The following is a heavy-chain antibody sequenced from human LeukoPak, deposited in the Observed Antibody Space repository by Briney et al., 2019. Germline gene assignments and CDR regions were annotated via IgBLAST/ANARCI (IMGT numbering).Heavy chain of an antibody. V-gene: IGHV4-30-2*01. D-gene: IGHD2-21*02. Sequence: PSETLSLTCAVSGGSISSGGYSWSWIRQPPGKGLEWIGYIYHSGSTYYNPSLKSRVTISVDRSKNQFSLKLSSATAADTAVYYCARAVVTAINWFDPWGQGTLVTVSS. CDR1: GGSISSGGYS. CDR3: ARAVVTAINWFDP. CDR2: IYHSGST. J-gene: IGHJ5*02.